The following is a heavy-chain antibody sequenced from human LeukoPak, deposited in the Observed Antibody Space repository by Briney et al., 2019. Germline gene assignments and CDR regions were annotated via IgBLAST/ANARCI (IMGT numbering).Heavy chain of an antibody. D-gene: IGHD3-22*01. Sequence: SETLSLTCTVSGVSISSSNSYWGWIRQPPGKGLEWIGSIYYSGNTYYNASLKSQVSISIDTSKNQFSLRLTSVTAADTAVYYCAREGGNHTMIEAFDIWGQGTMVTVSS. CDR1: GVSISSSNSY. CDR3: AREGGNHTMIEAFDI. J-gene: IGHJ3*02. CDR2: IYYSGNT. V-gene: IGHV4-39*02.